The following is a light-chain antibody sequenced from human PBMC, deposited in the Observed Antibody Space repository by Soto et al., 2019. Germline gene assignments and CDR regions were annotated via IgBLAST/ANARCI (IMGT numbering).Light chain of an antibody. CDR3: QQYNDWPPKIT. Sequence: VLTQSPATLSLSPGESATLSCRASQSVTSYLAWYQQKPGKAPRLLIYDASNRATGIPARFSGSGSGTEFTLNISSLQSEDFAVYYCQQYNDWPPKITCGQGTRLEIK. V-gene: IGKV3-11*01. CDR2: DAS. CDR1: QSVTSY. J-gene: IGKJ5*01.